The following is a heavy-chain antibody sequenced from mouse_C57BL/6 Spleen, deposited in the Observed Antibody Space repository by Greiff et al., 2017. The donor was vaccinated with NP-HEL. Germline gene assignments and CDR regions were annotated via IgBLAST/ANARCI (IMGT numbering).Heavy chain of an antibody. CDR1: GYTFTDYE. CDR3: TRTGTGYYAMDY. J-gene: IGHJ4*01. Sequence: QVQLQQSGAELVRPGASVTLSCKASGYTFTDYEMHWVKQTPVHGLEWIGAIDPETGGTAYNQKFKGKAILTADKSSSTDYMELRSLTSEDSAVYYCTRTGTGYYAMDYWGQGTSVTVSS. CDR2: IDPETGGT. V-gene: IGHV1-15*01. D-gene: IGHD4-1*01.